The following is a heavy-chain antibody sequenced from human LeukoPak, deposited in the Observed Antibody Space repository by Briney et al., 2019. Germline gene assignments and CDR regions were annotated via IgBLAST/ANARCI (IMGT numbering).Heavy chain of an antibody. Sequence: QPGGSLRLSCAGSGFTFRSYAMSWVRQAPGKGLEWVSAISGSGGSTYYADSVKGLFTISRDNSKNTLYLQMNSLRAEDTAVYYCVKQGSSWRGLYYFDYWGQGTLVTVSS. CDR2: ISGSGGST. J-gene: IGHJ4*02. CDR1: GFTFRSYA. V-gene: IGHV3-23*01. D-gene: IGHD6-13*01. CDR3: VKQGSSWRGLYYFDY.